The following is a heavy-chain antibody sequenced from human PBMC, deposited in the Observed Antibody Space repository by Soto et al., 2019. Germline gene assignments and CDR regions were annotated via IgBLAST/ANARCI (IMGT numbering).Heavy chain of an antibody. CDR2: VSGYNGHT. CDR1: GYTFLSYG. CDR3: XXXXXXXXXENWFDP. Sequence: QVKLEQSGGEVKKPGASVKVSCKASGYTFLSYGITWVRQAPGQGLEWMGWVSGYNGHTNYAQKFQGRVTMTRDMSTXXXXXXXXXXXXXXXXXXXXXXXXXXXXXENWFDPWGQGTLVTVSA. J-gene: IGHJ5*02. V-gene: IGHV1-18*01.